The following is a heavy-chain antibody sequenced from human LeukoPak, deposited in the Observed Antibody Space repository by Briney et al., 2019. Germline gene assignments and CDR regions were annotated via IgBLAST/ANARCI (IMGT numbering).Heavy chain of an antibody. V-gene: IGHV1-18*01. D-gene: IGHD5-24*01. CDR1: GYTFTSYG. Sequence: ASVKLSCKASGYTFTSYGISWVRQAPGQGLEWMGWISAYNGNTNYAQKLQGRVTMTTDTSTSTAYMELRSLRSDDTAVYYCARASRVEMATITLTGYDYWGQGPLVTVST. CDR3: ARASRVEMATITLTGYDY. J-gene: IGHJ4*02. CDR2: ISAYNGNT.